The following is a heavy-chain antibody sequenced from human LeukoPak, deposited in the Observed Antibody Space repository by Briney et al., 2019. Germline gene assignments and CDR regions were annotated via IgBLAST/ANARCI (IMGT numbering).Heavy chain of an antibody. J-gene: IGHJ3*02. D-gene: IGHD4-17*01. CDR2: TYYKSNRYS. CDR1: GDTVSSTRVV. CDR3: ARSTDYGDYAVGFDI. Sequence: QTLSLTCVISGDTVSSTRVVWNWTRHSPSRGLECLGRTYYKSNRYSDYALSVKSRITINPDKSKNQFLLQLNSVTADDTAMYYCARSTDYGDYAVGFDIWGQGTMVTVS. V-gene: IGHV6-1*01.